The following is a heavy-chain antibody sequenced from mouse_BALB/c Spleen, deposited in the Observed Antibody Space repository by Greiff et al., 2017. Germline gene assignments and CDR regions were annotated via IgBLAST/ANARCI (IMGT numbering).Heavy chain of an antibody. CDR1: GFSLTSYG. Sequence: VQRVESGPGLVAPSQSLSITCTVSGFSLTSYGVHWVRQPPGKGLEWLGVIWAGGSTNYNSALMSRLSISKDNSKSQVFLKMNSLQTDDTAMYYCARDIYYDYDGFAYWGQGTLVTVSA. V-gene: IGHV2-9*02. D-gene: IGHD2-4*01. CDR3: ARDIYYDYDGFAY. J-gene: IGHJ3*01. CDR2: IWAGGST.